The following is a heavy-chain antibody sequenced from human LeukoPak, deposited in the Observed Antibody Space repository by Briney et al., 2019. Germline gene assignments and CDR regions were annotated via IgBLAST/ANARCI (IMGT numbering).Heavy chain of an antibody. V-gene: IGHV1-18*01. CDR1: GYTFTSYA. D-gene: IGHD1-14*01. CDR2: ISAYNGDT. Sequence: ASVKVSCKASGYTFTSYAFRWVRQAPGQGLEWMGWISAYNGDTNYAQKFQGRVTMTTDTSTTTAYMELRSLRSDDTAVYYCASGYYFDYWGQGTLVTVSS. CDR3: ASGYYFDY. J-gene: IGHJ4*02.